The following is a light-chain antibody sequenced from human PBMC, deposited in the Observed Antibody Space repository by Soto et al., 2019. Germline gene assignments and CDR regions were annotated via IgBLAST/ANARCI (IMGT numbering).Light chain of an antibody. Sequence: DIQMTQSPSSLSASVGDRVTITCQASQDISNHLNWYQQKPGKAPELXXFDASNLEPGVPSRFSGSGSGTDFTLTISSLQPEDVATYFCQQYDNFPTITFGQGTRLEIK. J-gene: IGKJ5*01. CDR2: DAS. CDR3: QQYDNFPTIT. CDR1: QDISNH. V-gene: IGKV1-33*01.